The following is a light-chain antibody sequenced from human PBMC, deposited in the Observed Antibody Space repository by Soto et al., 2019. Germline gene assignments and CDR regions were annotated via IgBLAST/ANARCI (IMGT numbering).Light chain of an antibody. CDR1: RSDVGGYKY. J-gene: IGLJ1*01. V-gene: IGLV2-14*01. Sequence: QSVLTQPASVSGSPGQSITISCTGTRSDVGGYKYVSWYQQHPGKAPKLIIYEVSNRPSGISNRFSGSKSGNTASLTISGLQGEDEADYYCSSYTTSSNVFGTGTKVTVL. CDR2: EVS. CDR3: SSYTTSSNV.